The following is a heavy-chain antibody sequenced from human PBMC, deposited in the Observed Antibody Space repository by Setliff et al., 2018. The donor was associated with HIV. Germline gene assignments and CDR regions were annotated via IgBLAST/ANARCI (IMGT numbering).Heavy chain of an antibody. V-gene: IGHV3-7*01. D-gene: IGHD1-26*01. Sequence: GGSLRLSCAASGFTFSSHSMHWVRQAPGKGLEWGADIKKDGSEIHYLDSVKGRFTISRDNAKNSLYLQLNSLRAEDTAVYYCARDEAIEGALTYFDLWGRGTLVTVSS. CDR2: IKKDGSEI. CDR1: GFTFSSHS. J-gene: IGHJ2*01. CDR3: ARDEAIEGALTYFDL.